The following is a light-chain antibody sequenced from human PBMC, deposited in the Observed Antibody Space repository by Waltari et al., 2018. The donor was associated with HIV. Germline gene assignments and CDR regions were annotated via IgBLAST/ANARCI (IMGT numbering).Light chain of an antibody. J-gene: IGLJ3*02. V-gene: IGLV1-44*01. CDR2: YNN. Sequence: QSVLTQPPSASGTPGQRVTIPCYGRSPNIGSNTGNWYQQLPGTSPKPLIYYNNQRPSGVPYRFSGSKSGTSASLAISGLQSEDEADYYCAAWDDSLMGVFGGGTRLTVL. CDR3: AAWDDSLMGV. CDR1: SPNIGSNT.